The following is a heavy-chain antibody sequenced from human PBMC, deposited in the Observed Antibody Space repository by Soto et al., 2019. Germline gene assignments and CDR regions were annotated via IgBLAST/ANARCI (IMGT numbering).Heavy chain of an antibody. CDR2: ISSSSSTI. CDR1: GFTFSSYS. V-gene: IGHV3-48*01. J-gene: IGHJ6*02. CDR3: ARAASGYAHAYYYSGIDV. Sequence: EVQLVESGGGLVQPGGSLRLSCAASGFTFSSYSMNWVRQAPGKGLEWVSYISSSSSTIYYADSVKGRFTISRDNAKNSLYLQMNSLRAEDTAVYYCARAASGYAHAYYYSGIDVCGQGTTVTVSS. D-gene: IGHD5-12*01.